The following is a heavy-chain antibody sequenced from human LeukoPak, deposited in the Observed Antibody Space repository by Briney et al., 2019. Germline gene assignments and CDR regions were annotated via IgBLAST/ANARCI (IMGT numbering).Heavy chain of an antibody. V-gene: IGHV3-33*01. CDR2: IWFDGSNK. CDR1: GFTFSSYG. Sequence: GRSLRLSCAASGFTFSSYGMHWVRQAPGKGLEWVAVIWFDGSNKYYADSVKGRFTISRDNSKNTLYLQMNSLRAEDTAVYYCARDRDWGCSCCSYWGQGTLVTVSS. J-gene: IGHJ4*02. D-gene: IGHD7-27*01. CDR3: ARDRDWGCSCCSY.